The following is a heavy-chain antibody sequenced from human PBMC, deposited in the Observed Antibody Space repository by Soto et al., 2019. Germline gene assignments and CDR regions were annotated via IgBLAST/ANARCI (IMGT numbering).Heavy chain of an antibody. CDR2: ISAYDGNT. D-gene: IGHD1-1*01. CDR3: ARHNSQWPNWFDP. J-gene: IGHJ5*02. CDR1: GYTFTSYG. Sequence: QVQLVQSGAEVKKPGASVKVSCKASGYTFTSYGISWVRQAPGQGLEWMGWISAYDGNTNYAQKLQGRVTMTTDTSTSTPYRDLRSLRSDDTAVYYCARHNSQWPNWFDPWGQGTLVTVSS. V-gene: IGHV1-18*01.